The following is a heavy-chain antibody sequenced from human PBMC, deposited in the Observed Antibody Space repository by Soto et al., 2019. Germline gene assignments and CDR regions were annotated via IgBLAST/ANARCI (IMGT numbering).Heavy chain of an antibody. CDR3: ARGSGYDFAWFDP. V-gene: IGHV4-30-4*01. D-gene: IGHD5-12*01. J-gene: IGHJ5*02. CDR2: IYYSGST. CDR1: GGSISSGDYY. Sequence: SETLSLTCTVSGGSISSGDYYWSWIRQPPGKGLEWIGYIYYSGSTYYNPSLKSRVTISVDTPKNRFSLKLSSVTAADTAVYYCARGSGYDFAWFDPWGQGTLVTVSS.